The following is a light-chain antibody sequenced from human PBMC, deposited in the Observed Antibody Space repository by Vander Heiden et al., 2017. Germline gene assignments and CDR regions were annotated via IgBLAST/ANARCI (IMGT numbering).Light chain of an antibody. V-gene: IGLV1-51*01. CDR3: GTWDSSLSAGV. CDR1: SSNIGNNY. CDR2: DNN. Sequence: QSVLTQPPSVSAAPGQTVTISCHGSSSNIGNNYVSWYQQRPGTAPKLLIYDNNKRPSGIPDRFSGSKSGTSATLGITGLQTGDEADYYCGTWDSSLSAGVFGGGTKLTVL. J-gene: IGLJ2*01.